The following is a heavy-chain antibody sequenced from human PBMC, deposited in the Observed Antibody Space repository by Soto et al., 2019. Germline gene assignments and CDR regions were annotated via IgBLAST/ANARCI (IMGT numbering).Heavy chain of an antibody. CDR2: ISGSGGNT. D-gene: IGHD2-2*01. Sequence: ETLSLTCAVSGGSISSGVYSWSWVSKAPGKGLEWVSAISGSGGNTYYADSVKGRFTISRDNSKNTLYLQMNSLKTEDTAVYYCTTLPLGYCISTSCYDPFYYYYGMDVWGQGTTVTVSS. J-gene: IGHJ6*02. V-gene: IGHV3-23*01. CDR3: TTLPLGYCISTSCYDPFYYYYGMDV. CDR1: GGSISSGVYS.